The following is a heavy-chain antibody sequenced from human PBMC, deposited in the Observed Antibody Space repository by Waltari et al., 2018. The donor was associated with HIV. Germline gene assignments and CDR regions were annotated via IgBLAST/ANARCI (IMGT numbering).Heavy chain of an antibody. CDR1: GHTFSRFA. CDR2: IIPMFGTP. CDR3: ASEGPGGGNYLY. D-gene: IGHD2-15*01. Sequence: QVHLLQSGAEGKTPGSSVKVSCTASGHTFSRFAITWVRQAPGQGREWMGRIIPMFGTPNYAQKFEGRVTLTAVESTSTAYMELSSLTSEDTAVYYCASEGPGGGNYLYWGQGTLVTVSS. V-gene: IGHV1-69*18. J-gene: IGHJ4*02.